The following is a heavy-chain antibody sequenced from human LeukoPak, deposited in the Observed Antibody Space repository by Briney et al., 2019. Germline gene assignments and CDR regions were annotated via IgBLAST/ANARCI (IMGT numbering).Heavy chain of an antibody. V-gene: IGHV3-53*01. J-gene: IGHJ4*02. CDR3: ARVWELSLDY. CDR1: GFTVSSDN. Sequence: PGGSLRLSCAAPGFTVSSDNMSWVRQAPGKGLEWVSVIYAGGSTYYADSVKGRFTISRDNFKNTLFLQMNSLRAEDTAVYYCARVWELSLDYWGQGALVTVSS. CDR2: IYAGGST. D-gene: IGHD1-26*01.